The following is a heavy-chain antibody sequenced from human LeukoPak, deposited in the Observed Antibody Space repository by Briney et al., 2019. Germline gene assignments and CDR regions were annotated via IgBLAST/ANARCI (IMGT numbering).Heavy chain of an antibody. V-gene: IGHV1-2*02. D-gene: IGHD4-17*01. J-gene: IGHJ6*03. CDR1: GYTFTGYY. CDR3: ARETTVMTNYYYYYMDV. CDR2: INPNSGGT. Sequence: GASVKVSCKASGYTFTGYYMHWVRQAPGQGLEWMGWINPNSGGTNYAQKFQGRVTMTRDTSISTAYMELSRLRSDDTAAYYCARETTVMTNYYYYYMDVWGKGTTVTVSS.